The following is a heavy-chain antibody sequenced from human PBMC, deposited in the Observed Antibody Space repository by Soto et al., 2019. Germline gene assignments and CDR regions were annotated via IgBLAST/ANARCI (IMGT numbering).Heavy chain of an antibody. V-gene: IGHV4-31*03. CDR1: GGSISSGGYY. CDR2: IYYSGST. D-gene: IGHD3-3*01. Sequence: SETLSLTCTVSGGSISSGGYYWSWIRQHPGKGLEWIGYIYYSGSTYYNPSLKSRVTISVDTSKNQFSLKLSSVTAADTAVYYCARDTNDFWGGYKNYGMDVWGQGTTVTVSS. J-gene: IGHJ6*02. CDR3: ARDTNDFWGGYKNYGMDV.